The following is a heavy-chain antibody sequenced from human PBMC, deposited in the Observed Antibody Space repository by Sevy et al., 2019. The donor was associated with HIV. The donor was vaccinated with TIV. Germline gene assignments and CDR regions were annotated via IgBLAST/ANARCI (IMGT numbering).Heavy chain of an antibody. CDR2: LIGGGSRT. CDR3: AKRRVQSGLSGGGANYGWDV. V-gene: IGHV3-23*01. Sequence: GGSLRLSCAASGFPFSNYAMSWIRQAPGKGLEWVSTLIGGGSRTYYAHSVTARFTISRDNSKNTLYLQMNSLRADDTAIYYCAKRRVQSGLSGGGANYGWDVCGHGTTVTVSS. CDR1: GFPFSNYA. D-gene: IGHD2-15*01. J-gene: IGHJ6*02.